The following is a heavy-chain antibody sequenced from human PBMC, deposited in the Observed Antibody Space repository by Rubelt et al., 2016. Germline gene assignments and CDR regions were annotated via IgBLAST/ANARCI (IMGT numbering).Heavy chain of an antibody. Sequence: QVQLQESGPGLVKPSETLSLTCAVSGDTSLHFWSWVRQPPGKGLEWIGSISNGGRTNYSPSLNSRVTLSRATSQPQISLKLTVLTATDAAVYYCARHYNLDYDAFGDMGVWGQGTTVTVSS. CDR1: GDTSLHF. CDR3: ARHYNLDYDAFGDMGV. D-gene: IGHD1-7*01. J-gene: IGHJ6*02. V-gene: IGHV4-59*08. CDR2: ISNGGRT.